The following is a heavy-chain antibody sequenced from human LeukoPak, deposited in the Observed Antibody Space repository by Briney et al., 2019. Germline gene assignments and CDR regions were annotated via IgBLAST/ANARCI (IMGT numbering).Heavy chain of an antibody. Sequence: PGGSLRLSCAASGFTFSSYWMSWVRQAPGKGLEWVANIKQDGSEKYYVDSVKGRFTISRDNAKNSLYLQMNSLRAEDTAVYYCAREVASTSLRFDPWGQGTLVTVSS. V-gene: IGHV3-7*01. CDR2: IKQDGSEK. CDR3: AREVASTSLRFDP. J-gene: IGHJ5*02. CDR1: GFTFSSYW. D-gene: IGHD2-2*01.